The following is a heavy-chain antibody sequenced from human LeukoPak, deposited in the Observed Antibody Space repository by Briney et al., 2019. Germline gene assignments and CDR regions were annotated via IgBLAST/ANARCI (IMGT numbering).Heavy chain of an antibody. Sequence: SETLSLTCAVSGASITSNYWWTWVRQPPGKGLEWIGEISQTGSTNYNPSLKSRVTISVDTSKNLFSLRLDSLTAADSAVYFCARAYSNVHPFDNWGQGTLVTVSS. CDR1: GASITSNYW. CDR2: ISQTGST. D-gene: IGHD4-11*01. CDR3: ARAYSNVHPFDN. V-gene: IGHV4-4*02. J-gene: IGHJ4*02.